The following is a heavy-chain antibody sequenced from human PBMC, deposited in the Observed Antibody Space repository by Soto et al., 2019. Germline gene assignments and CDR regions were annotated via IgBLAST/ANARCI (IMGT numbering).Heavy chain of an antibody. CDR1: GGTFSSYA. V-gene: IGHV1-69*01. CDR2: IIPIFGTA. Sequence: QVQLVQSGAEVKKPGSSVKVSCKASGGTFSSYAISWVRQAPGQGLEWMGGIIPIFGTANYAQKFQGRVKITADESTSTAYMELSSVRSEDTAVYYCARQGPVDIVVVPAAIPRSHYGMDVWGQGTTVTVSS. CDR3: ARQGPVDIVVVPAAIPRSHYGMDV. D-gene: IGHD2-2*02. J-gene: IGHJ6*02.